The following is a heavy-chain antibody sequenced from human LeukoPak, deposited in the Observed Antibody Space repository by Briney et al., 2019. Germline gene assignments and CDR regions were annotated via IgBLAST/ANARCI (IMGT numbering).Heavy chain of an antibody. J-gene: IGHJ4*02. V-gene: IGHV4-34*01. CDR1: GGSFSGYY. CDR2: INHSGST. Sequence: SETLSLTCAVYGGSFSGYYWSWIRQPPGKGLEWIGEINHSGSTNYNSSLKSRVTISIDTSKNQFSLKLSSVTAADTAVYYCASALIEMATIYWGQGTLVTVSS. D-gene: IGHD5-24*01. CDR3: ASALIEMATIY.